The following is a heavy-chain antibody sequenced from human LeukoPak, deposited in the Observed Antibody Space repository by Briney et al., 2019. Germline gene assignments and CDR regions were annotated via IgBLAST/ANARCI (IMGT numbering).Heavy chain of an antibody. V-gene: IGHV1-69*05. Sequence: ASVKVSCKASGGTFSSYAIIWVRQAPGQGLEWMGGIIPIFGTANYAQKFQGRVTITTDESTSTAYMELSSLRSEDTAVYYCARAHYDFWSPFDYWGQGTLVTVSS. CDR3: ARAHYDFWSPFDY. J-gene: IGHJ4*02. CDR2: IIPIFGTA. CDR1: GGTFSSYA. D-gene: IGHD3-3*01.